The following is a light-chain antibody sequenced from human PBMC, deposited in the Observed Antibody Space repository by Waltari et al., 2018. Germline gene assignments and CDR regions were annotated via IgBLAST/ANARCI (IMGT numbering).Light chain of an antibody. V-gene: IGLV1-51*02. CDR3: GTWDSSLSGAV. Sequence: QSVLTQPPSVSAAPGQRVTISCSGGHSNIGNNYVSWYRQFPGTAPKLLIYEDSERPSVFPGRFSGSKSGTSATLDITGLQAGDEADYYCGTWDSSLSGAVFGGGTHLTVL. CDR2: EDS. CDR1: HSNIGNNY. J-gene: IGLJ7*01.